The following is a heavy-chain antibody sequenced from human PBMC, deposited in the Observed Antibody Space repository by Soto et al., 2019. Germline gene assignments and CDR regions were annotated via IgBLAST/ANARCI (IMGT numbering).Heavy chain of an antibody. V-gene: IGHV4-59*08. J-gene: IGHJ4*02. CDR3: ERRYGDYFDY. CDR2: IYYSGIT. Sequence: QVQLQESGPGLVKPSETLSLTCTVSGGSISSYYWSWIRQPPGKGLEWIGYIYYSGITNYNPSLKSRVTLSEDTYTHQFSLNLSSVTAAATAVYYCERRYGDYFDYWGQGTLVTVSS. CDR1: GGSISSYY. D-gene: IGHD4-17*01.